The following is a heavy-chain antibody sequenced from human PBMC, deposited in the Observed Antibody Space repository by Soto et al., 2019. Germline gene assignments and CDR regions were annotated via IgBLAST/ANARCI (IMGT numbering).Heavy chain of an antibody. J-gene: IGHJ6*02. CDR3: AKDRWTISSSKIPYYYYGMDV. CDR1: GFPISSYS. D-gene: IGHD6-13*01. Sequence: PGGSLRLSCAASGFPISSYSMNLVRQAPGKGLECVSVISYDGSDKYYADSVQGRFTISRDNSKTTWYLQKNSLRAEDTVVYYCAKDRWTISSSKIPYYYYGMDVLGQGPTVTVSS. V-gene: IGHV3-30*18. CDR2: ISYDGSDK.